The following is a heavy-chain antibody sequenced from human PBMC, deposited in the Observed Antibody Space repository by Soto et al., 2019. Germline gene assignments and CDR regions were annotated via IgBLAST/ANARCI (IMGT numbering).Heavy chain of an antibody. CDR2: IIPMSGRP. Sequence: SVKVSCKASGGTFNRFSIDWVRQAPGQGLEWMGGIIPMSGRPNYAQRFQGRVTFSADKSTNTVYMEVNSLTYEDTAVYYCTGRARLSANCFDPCRQVTSVAVS. J-gene: IGHJ5*02. V-gene: IGHV1-69*06. D-gene: IGHD6-25*01. CDR3: TGRARLSANCFDP. CDR1: GGTFNRFS.